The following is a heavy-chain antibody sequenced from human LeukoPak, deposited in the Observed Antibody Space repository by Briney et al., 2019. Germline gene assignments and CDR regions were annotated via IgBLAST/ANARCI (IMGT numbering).Heavy chain of an antibody. CDR3: ARRYCSGGSCYDQDAYYFHY. CDR1: GGSISSYY. V-gene: IGHV4-4*09. CDR2: IYTSGST. D-gene: IGHD2-15*01. J-gene: IGHJ4*02. Sequence: SETLSLTCTVSGGSISSYYWSWIRQPPGKGLEWIGYIYTSGSTNYNPSLKSRVTISVDTSKNQFSLKLSSVTAADTAVYYCARRYCSGGSCYDQDAYYFHYWGQGTLVNVSS.